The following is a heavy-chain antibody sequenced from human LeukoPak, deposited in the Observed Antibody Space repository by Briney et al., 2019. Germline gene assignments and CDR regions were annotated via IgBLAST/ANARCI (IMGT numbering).Heavy chain of an antibody. CDR1: GFTFSRDW. CDR2: IKEDGSEK. Sequence: GGSLRLSCAASGFTFSRDWTAWVRQAPGKGLEWVANIKEDGSEKNYVDSVKGRFTISRDNAENSVYLQMNDLRAEDTGVYYCATKEPSTSGWSYWGQGTPVTVSS. D-gene: IGHD6-19*01. J-gene: IGHJ4*02. CDR3: ATKEPSTSGWSY. V-gene: IGHV3-7*01.